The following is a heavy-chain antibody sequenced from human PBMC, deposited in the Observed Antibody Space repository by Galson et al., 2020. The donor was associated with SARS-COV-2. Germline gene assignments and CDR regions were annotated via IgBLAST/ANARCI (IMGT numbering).Heavy chain of an antibody. Sequence: GASVKVSCEVSGYTLTELSMHWVRQAPGKGNERMGGSDPEDGETIYAQKFQGRVTMTEDTSTDTAYMELSSLRSEDTAVYYCATTHPYQLLFGGWFDPWGQGTLVTVSS. V-gene: IGHV1-24*01. D-gene: IGHD2-2*01. CDR2: SDPEDGET. CDR3: ATTHPYQLLFGGWFDP. J-gene: IGHJ5*02. CDR1: GYTLTELS.